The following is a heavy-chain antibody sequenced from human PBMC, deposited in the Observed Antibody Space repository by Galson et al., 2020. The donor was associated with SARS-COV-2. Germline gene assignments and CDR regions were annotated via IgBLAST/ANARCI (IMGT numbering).Heavy chain of an antibody. J-gene: IGHJ4*02. CDR3: ARETDDDSSSWYDY. CDR2: IPYDVTTI. Sequence: GGSLRLSCAASGFTSSSSAIHWVHQAPGKGPEWAAIIPYDVTTIYNTDSLKGRVTISRDISKNILYLQMNRLRPEDTGVYYCARETDDDSSSWYDYWGQGTLVTVSP. CDR1: GFTSSSSA. V-gene: IGHV3-30*04. D-gene: IGHD3-22*01.